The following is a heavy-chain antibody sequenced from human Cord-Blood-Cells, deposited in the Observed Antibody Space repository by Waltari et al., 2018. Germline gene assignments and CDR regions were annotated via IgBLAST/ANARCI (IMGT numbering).Heavy chain of an antibody. D-gene: IGHD3-22*01. J-gene: IGHJ4*02. CDR3: ARGLGGYYFDY. Sequence: QVQLQQWGAGLLKPSETLSLTCAVYGRPFSGYYWRWIRPPPGKGLEWIGEINHSGSTNYTPSLKSRVTISVDTSKNQFSLKLSSVTAADTAVYYCARGLGGYYFDYWGQGTLVTVSS. CDR2: INHSGST. CDR1: GRPFSGYY. V-gene: IGHV4-34*01.